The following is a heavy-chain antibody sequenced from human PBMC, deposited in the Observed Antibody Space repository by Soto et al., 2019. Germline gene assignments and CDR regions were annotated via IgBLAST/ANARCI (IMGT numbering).Heavy chain of an antibody. J-gene: IGHJ5*02. Sequence: SVKVSCKASGGTFSSYAISWVRQAPGQGLEWMGGIIPIFGTANYAQKFQGRVTITADKSTSTAYMELSSLRSEDTAVYYCVRERYFDWLKNWFDPWGQGTLVTVSS. CDR1: GGTFSSYA. CDR2: IIPIFGTA. CDR3: VRERYFDWLKNWFDP. V-gene: IGHV1-69*06. D-gene: IGHD3-9*01.